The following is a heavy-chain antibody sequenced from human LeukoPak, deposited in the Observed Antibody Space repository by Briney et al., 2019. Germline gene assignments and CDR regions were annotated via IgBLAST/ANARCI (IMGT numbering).Heavy chain of an antibody. CDR3: ARTPSGAAATFDY. V-gene: IGHV1-69*13. CDR2: IIPIFGTA. J-gene: IGHJ4*02. D-gene: IGHD6-13*01. CDR1: GGTFSSYA. Sequence: GASVKVSCKASGGTFSSYAISWVRQAPGQGLEWMGGIIPIFGTANYAQKFQGRVTITADESTSTAYMELSSLRSEDTAVYYCARTPSGAAATFDYWGQGTLVTVSS.